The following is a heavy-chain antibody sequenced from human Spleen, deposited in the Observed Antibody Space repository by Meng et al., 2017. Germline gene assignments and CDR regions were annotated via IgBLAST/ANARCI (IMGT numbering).Heavy chain of an antibody. Sequence: QFRPHESGPGPVKPSGTLSLTCGVSGASITTNNRWSWVRQPPGKGLEWIGEIYHSGSANYNPSLKSRLTMSVDKSKTQFSLTLSSVTAADTAVYYCARTNSGGYYFDYWGQGTLVTVSS. D-gene: IGHD3-22*01. J-gene: IGHJ4*02. CDR3: ARTNSGGYYFDY. CDR2: IYHSGSA. CDR1: GASITTNNR. V-gene: IGHV4-4*02.